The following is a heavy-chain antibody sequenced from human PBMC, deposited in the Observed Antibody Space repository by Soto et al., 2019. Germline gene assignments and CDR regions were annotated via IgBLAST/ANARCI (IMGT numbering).Heavy chain of an antibody. CDR3: ARNNYYASGSIY. CDR2: IYWDNDK. CDR1: GFSLNTRGVG. Sequence: QITLKESGPTLVKPTQTLTLTCAFSGFSLNTRGVGVGWIRQPPGKALQWLALIYWDNDKRYSPSLKSRLTITKDTPKNRVALMMTDMDPVDTATYYCARNNYYASGSIYWGQGSLVTVSS. V-gene: IGHV2-5*02. D-gene: IGHD3-10*01. J-gene: IGHJ4*02.